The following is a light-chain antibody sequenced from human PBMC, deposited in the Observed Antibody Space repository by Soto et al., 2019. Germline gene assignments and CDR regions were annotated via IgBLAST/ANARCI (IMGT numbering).Light chain of an antibody. J-gene: IGKJ1*01. CDR3: QQYGSSPRT. CDR1: RSVSSSY. V-gene: IGKV3-20*01. Sequence: EMVLTQSPGTLSLSPGERATLSCSASRSVSSSYLAWYQQKPGQAPRLLIYGASSRATGIPDRFSGSGSGTDFTLTISRLEPEDFAVYYCQQYGSSPRTFGQGTKVDIK. CDR2: GAS.